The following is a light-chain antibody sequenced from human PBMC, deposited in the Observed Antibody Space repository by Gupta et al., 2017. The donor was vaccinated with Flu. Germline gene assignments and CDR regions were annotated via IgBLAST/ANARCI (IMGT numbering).Light chain of an antibody. V-gene: IGKV3-15*01. CDR2: DAS. CDR1: QSVSSK. CDR3: QQYNIWLT. J-gene: IGKJ4*01. Sequence: SPVAMSVYEGERATRSCRDSQSVSSKLAWYQQKPGQAPRLLIYDASTRATGIPARFSGSGSGTEFTLTISSMESEDFAVYYCQQYNIWLTFGGGTKVEIK.